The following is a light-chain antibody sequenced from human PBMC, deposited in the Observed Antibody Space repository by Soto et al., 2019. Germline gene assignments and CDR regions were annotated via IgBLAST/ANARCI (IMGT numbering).Light chain of an antibody. CDR1: QNVYINS. Sequence: EVVLTQSPGTLSLSPGERATLSCRASQNVYINSLAWYQQKPGQPPRLLIYGASTRAAGIPERISGSGSGADFALSIDGLEPEDFAIYYCQQYGHSQLNFGTGTKGDI. V-gene: IGKV3-20*01. CDR2: GAS. J-gene: IGKJ3*01. CDR3: QQYGHSQLN.